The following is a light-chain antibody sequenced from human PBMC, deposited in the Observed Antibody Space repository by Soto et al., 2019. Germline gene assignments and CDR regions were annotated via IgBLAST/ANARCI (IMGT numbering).Light chain of an antibody. V-gene: IGKV3-20*01. CDR2: DAS. J-gene: IGKJ2*01. CDR3: QQYGSSQYT. CDR1: QSVSSSY. Sequence: EIVLTQSPGTLSLSPGERATLSCRASQSVSSSYLAWYQQKPGQAPRLLIYDASSRATGIPDRFSGSGSGQDFTLNISRLEPEDFAVYYCQQYGSSQYTFGQRTKLEIK.